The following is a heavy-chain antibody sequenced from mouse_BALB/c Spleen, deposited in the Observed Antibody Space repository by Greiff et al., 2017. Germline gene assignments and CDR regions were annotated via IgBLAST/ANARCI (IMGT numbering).Heavy chain of an antibody. Sequence: VQLKESGGDLVKPGGSLKLSCAASGFTFSSYGMSWVRQTPDKRLEWVATISSGGSYTYYPDSVKGRFTISRDNAKNTLYLQMSSLKSEDTAMYYCARQGTGYFDVWGAGTTVTVSS. CDR2: ISSGGSYT. V-gene: IGHV5-6*01. D-gene: IGHD3-3*01. J-gene: IGHJ1*01. CDR3: ARQGTGYFDV. CDR1: GFTFSSYG.